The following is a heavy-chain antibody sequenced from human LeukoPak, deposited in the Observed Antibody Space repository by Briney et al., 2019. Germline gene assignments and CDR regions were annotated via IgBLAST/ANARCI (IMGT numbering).Heavy chain of an antibody. CDR2: IYTSGST. D-gene: IGHD5-12*01. J-gene: IGHJ4*02. V-gene: IGHV4-61*02. CDR1: GGSISSGSYY. CDR3: ARSYSGYDIDY. Sequence: PSDTLSLTCTVSGGSISSGSYYWSWIRQPAGKGLEWIGRIYTSGSTNYNPSLKSRVTISVDTSKNQFSLKLSSVTAADTAVYYCARSYSGYDIDYWGQGTLVTVSS.